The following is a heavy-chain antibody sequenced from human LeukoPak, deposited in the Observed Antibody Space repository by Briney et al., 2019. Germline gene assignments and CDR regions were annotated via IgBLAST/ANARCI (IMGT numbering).Heavy chain of an antibody. Sequence: GGSLRLSCAASGFTFSSYSMNWVRQAPGKGLEWVLAISGSGGSTYYADSVKGRFTISRDNSKNTLYLQMNSLRAEDTAVYYCAKFYHGSSSATFDYWGQGTLVTVSS. CDR1: GFTFSSYS. CDR3: AKFYHGSSSATFDY. D-gene: IGHD6-6*01. J-gene: IGHJ4*02. CDR2: ISGSGGST. V-gene: IGHV3-23*01.